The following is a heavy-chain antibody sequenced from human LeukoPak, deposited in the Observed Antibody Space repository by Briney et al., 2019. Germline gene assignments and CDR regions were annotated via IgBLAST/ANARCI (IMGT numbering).Heavy chain of an antibody. Sequence: PGGSLRLSRAASGFTFSSYGMHWVRQAPGKGLEWVAVISYDGSNKYYADSVKGRFTISRDNCKNTLYLQMNSLRAEDTAVYYCAKDYYGSGSYSLKYYYYYGMDVWGQGTTVTVSS. CDR3: AKDYYGSGSYSLKYYYYYGMDV. CDR1: GFTFSSYG. CDR2: ISYDGSNK. J-gene: IGHJ6*02. V-gene: IGHV3-30*18. D-gene: IGHD3-10*01.